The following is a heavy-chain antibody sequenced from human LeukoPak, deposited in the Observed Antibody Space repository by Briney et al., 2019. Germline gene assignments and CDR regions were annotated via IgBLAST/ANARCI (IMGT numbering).Heavy chain of an antibody. Sequence: GGSLRLSCSASGFTFINYWMSWVRQVPGKGLEWVANIKQDGSEKHYVDSVKGRFTISRDNSKNTLYLQMNSLRAEDTAIYYCARKSASGNYPLDYWGQGTLVTVSS. CDR1: GFTFINYW. V-gene: IGHV3-7*03. J-gene: IGHJ4*02. D-gene: IGHD3-10*01. CDR3: ARKSASGNYPLDY. CDR2: IKQDGSEK.